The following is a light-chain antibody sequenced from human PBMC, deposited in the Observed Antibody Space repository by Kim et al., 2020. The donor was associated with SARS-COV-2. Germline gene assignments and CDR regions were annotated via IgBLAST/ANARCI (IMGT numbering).Light chain of an antibody. CDR3: PQYNNWPLPCT. Sequence: SRGKSATLSCGACQCFGPPLAWYPQKPGQAPRPLLYGTSNRATGIPARFSGSGAGAEFPLTNRRLQSEGFAVYYCPQYNNWPLPCTFGQGTRLEI. V-gene: IGKV3-15*01. CDR1: QCFGPP. J-gene: IGKJ2*02. CDR2: GTS.